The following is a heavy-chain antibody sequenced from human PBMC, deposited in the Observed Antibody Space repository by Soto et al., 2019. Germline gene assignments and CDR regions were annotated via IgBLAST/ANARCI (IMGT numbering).Heavy chain of an antibody. Sequence: AASVKVSCKASGYTFTSYGISWVRQAPGQGLEWMGWISAYNGNTNYAQKLQGRVTMTTDTSTSTAYMELRSLRSDDTAVYYCARGCFLDGSGYCAYDIWSQGTMVTVSS. CDR2: ISAYNGNT. V-gene: IGHV1-18*01. J-gene: IGHJ3*02. D-gene: IGHD3-22*01. CDR1: GYTFTSYG. CDR3: ARGCFLDGSGYCAYDI.